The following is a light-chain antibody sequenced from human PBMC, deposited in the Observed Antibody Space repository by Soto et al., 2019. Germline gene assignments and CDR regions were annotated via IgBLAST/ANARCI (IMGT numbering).Light chain of an antibody. V-gene: IGKV3-20*01. CDR3: QHYDSSLFT. J-gene: IGKJ3*01. CDR2: GAS. CDR1: QRVSSTY. Sequence: EIVLTQSPGTLSLSPGERATLSCRASQRVSSTYLAWYQQTPGQAPRLLIYGASTRATGIPDRFSGSGSGTDSTLTISRLKPEDVAVYYCQHYDSSLFTFGPGTKVDVK.